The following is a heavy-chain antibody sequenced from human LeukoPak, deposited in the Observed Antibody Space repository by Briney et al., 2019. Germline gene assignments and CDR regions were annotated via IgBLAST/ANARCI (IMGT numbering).Heavy chain of an antibody. CDR3: ARQVVDTAMVDDAFDV. D-gene: IGHD5-18*01. V-gene: IGHV4-39*01. CDR1: GGSISSSSFY. J-gene: IGHJ3*01. CDR2: IYYSGSA. Sequence: SETLSLTCSVPGGSISSSSFYWGWIRQPPGKGLEWIGSIYYSGSAYYNPSLKSRVTVSVDTSKNQFSLKVTSVTAADTAVYYCARQVVDTAMVDDAFDVWGQGTMVTVSS.